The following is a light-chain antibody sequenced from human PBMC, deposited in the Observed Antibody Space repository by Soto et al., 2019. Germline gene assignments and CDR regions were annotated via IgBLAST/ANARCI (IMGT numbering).Light chain of an antibody. Sequence: EIVLTQSPGTLSLSPGQRATLSCRASESISRDYLAWYQQRLGQAPRLLIYGASSGATGIPDRFSGSGSGTDFTLTISRLEPEDFAVYYCQQYGGSTRTFGQGTKVVIK. CDR2: GAS. J-gene: IGKJ1*01. CDR3: QQYGGSTRT. V-gene: IGKV3-20*01. CDR1: ESISRDY.